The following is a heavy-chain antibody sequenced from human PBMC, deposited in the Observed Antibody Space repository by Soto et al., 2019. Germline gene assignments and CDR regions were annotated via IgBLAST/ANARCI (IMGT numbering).Heavy chain of an antibody. Sequence: QTFSLTCAITGGSVFSTSAGWSWVRQSPSRGLEWLGRTYYRSKWYYEYAVSVRGRITINPDTSKNQYSLQLNSVTPEDTAVYFCARGEQYSGRIFDYWGQGTLVTVSS. CDR2: TYYRSKWYY. CDR1: GGSVFSTSAG. CDR3: ARGEQYSGRIFDY. D-gene: IGHD1-26*01. J-gene: IGHJ4*01. V-gene: IGHV6-1*01.